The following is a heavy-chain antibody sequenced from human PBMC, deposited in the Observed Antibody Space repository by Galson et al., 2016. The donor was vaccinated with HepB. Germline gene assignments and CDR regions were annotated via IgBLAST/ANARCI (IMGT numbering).Heavy chain of an antibody. CDR2: IYTGGST. Sequence: TLSLTCTVSGGSISTNNYYWTWIRQPAGKGLEWIGRIYTGGSTDCNPSLNSRVTISVDTSKNQFSLKLSSVTAADTAVYYCARSGSPNYYFFYGMDVWGKGTTVTVSS. V-gene: IGHV4-61*02. CDR1: GGSISTNNYY. J-gene: IGHJ6*04. D-gene: IGHD3-10*01. CDR3: ARSGSPNYYFFYGMDV.